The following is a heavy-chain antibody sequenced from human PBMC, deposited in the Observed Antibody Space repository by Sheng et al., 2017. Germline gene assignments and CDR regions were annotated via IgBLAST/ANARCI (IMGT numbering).Heavy chain of an antibody. CDR1: GGSISSYY. V-gene: IGHV4-59*01. CDR3: ARDRPGYCSSTSCYTRAFDI. J-gene: IGHJ3*02. CDR2: IYYSGST. D-gene: IGHD2-2*02. Sequence: QVQLQESGPGLVKPSETLSLTCTVSGGSISSYYWSWIRQPPGKGLEWIGYIYYSGSTNYNPSLKSRVTISVDTSKNQFSLKLSSVTAADTAVYYCARDRPGYCSSTSCYTRAFDIWGQGTMVTVSS.